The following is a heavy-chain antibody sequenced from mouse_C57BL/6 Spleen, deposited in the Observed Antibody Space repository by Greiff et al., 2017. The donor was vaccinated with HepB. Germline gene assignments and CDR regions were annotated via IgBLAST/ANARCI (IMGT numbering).Heavy chain of an antibody. CDR2: IWSGGST. V-gene: IGHV2-2*01. J-gene: IGHJ4*01. Sequence: VKLMESGPGLVQPSQSLSITCTASGFSLTSYGVHWVRQSPGKGLEWLGVIWSGGSTDYNAAFISRLSISKDNSKCQVFFKMNSLQADDTAIYYYARKSLLSLYAMDYWGQGTSVTVSS. D-gene: IGHD2-10*01. CDR1: GFSLTSYG. CDR3: ARKSLLSLYAMDY.